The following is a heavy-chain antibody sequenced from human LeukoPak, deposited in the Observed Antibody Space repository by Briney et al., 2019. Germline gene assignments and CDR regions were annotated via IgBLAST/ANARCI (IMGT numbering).Heavy chain of an antibody. CDR3: AKENPHNDY. CDR2: ISSSGDST. V-gene: IGHV3-23*01. CDR1: GFTFSSYE. J-gene: IGHJ4*02. Sequence: GGSLTLSCAASGFTFSSYEMNWVRQAPGKGLEWVSYISSSGDSTYYADSVKGRFTISKNNSKNSLYLQMNSLRDEDTALYYCAKENPHNDYWGQGTLVTVSS.